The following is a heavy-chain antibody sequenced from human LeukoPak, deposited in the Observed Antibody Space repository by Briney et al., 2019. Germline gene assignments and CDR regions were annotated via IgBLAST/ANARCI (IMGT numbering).Heavy chain of an antibody. CDR1: GYTFTSYD. J-gene: IGHJ6*02. V-gene: IGHV1-8*01. D-gene: IGHD2-2*01. CDR3: ARSPPLDVVVPAAHYYYYYGMDV. Sequence: ASVKVSCTASGYTFTSYDINWVRQATGQGLEWMGWMNPNSGNTGYAQKFQGRVTMTRNTSISTAYMELSSLRSEDTAVYYCARSPPLDVVVPAAHYYYYYGMDVWGQGTTVTVSS. CDR2: MNPNSGNT.